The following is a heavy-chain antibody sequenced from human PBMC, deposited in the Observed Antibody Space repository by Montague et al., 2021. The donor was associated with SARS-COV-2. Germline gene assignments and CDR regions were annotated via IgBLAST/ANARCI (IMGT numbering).Heavy chain of an antibody. V-gene: IGHV4-61*02. CDR1: GGSISSGSYY. CDR2: IYTSGTT. J-gene: IGHJ4*02. Sequence: TLSPTRTVSGGSISSGSYYWSWIRQPAGKGLEWIGRIYTSGTTDYSFSLKSRVTISVDTSKNQFSLKLTSVTAADTAVYYCARAHSGSWAHPDNWGQGSLVTVSS. D-gene: IGHD5-12*01. CDR3: ARAHSGSWAHPDN.